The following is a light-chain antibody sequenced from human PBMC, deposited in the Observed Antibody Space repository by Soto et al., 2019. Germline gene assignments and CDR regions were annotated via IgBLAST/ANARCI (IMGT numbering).Light chain of an antibody. V-gene: IGKV1-39*01. CDR2: AAS. J-gene: IGKJ5*01. Sequence: DIQMTQSPSSLSASVGDRVTITCRASQSISSYLNWYQQKPGKAPKLLIYAASSLQSGVPSRFSGSGSGADFTLTISSLQPEEFATYYCQHLINYPITFGQGTRLEIK. CDR1: QSISSY. CDR3: QHLINYPIT.